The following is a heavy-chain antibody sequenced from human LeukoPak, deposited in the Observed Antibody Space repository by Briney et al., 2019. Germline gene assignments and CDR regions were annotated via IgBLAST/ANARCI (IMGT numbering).Heavy chain of an antibody. D-gene: IGHD6-6*01. CDR1: GGSISSTNYY. Sequence: PSETLSLTCTVSGGSISSTNYYWGWIRQPPGKGLEWIGSIYYSGSTYYNPSLKSRVTISVDTSKNQFSLKLSSVTAADTAVYYCARWVSSSYYYYYMDVWGKGTTVTVSS. CDR3: ARWVSSSYYYYYMDV. CDR2: IYYSGST. V-gene: IGHV4-39*07. J-gene: IGHJ6*03.